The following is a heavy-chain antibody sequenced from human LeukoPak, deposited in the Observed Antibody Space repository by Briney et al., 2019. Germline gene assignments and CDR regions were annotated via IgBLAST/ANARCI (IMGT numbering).Heavy chain of an antibody. CDR2: ITAYNGNR. J-gene: IGHJ4*01. D-gene: IGHD1-1*01. Sequence: GASVKVSCKTSGYTFSNYDISWVRQAPGQGLEWMGWITAYNGNRLYAQRFQGRITLTTDTSTSTSYMELRSLEYDDTAIYYCARDNDKVVDHWGQGTLVTVSS. CDR3: ARDNDKVVDH. V-gene: IGHV1-18*01. CDR1: GYTFSNYD.